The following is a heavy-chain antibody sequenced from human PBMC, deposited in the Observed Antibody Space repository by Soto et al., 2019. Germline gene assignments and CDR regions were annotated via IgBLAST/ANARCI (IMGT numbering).Heavy chain of an antibody. CDR2: IIPIFGTS. Sequence: QVQLVQSGAEVKKPGSSVKVSCKASGGTFSSYAISWVRQAPGQGLEWMGGIIPIFGTSNYAQKFQGRVTITADESPSTADTELSSLRPDDTAVYYCATRIVGGHSGYWGQGTLVTVSS. D-gene: IGHD1-26*01. CDR3: ATRIVGGHSGY. J-gene: IGHJ4*02. V-gene: IGHV1-69*12. CDR1: GGTFSSYA.